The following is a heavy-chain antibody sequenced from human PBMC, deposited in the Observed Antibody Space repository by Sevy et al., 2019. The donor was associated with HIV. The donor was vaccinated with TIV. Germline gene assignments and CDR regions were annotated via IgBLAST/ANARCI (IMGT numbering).Heavy chain of an antibody. J-gene: IGHJ4*02. CDR3: ARAPLRTWQWLGKRWYYFDY. V-gene: IGHV3-7*01. Sequence: GGSLRLSCAASGFTFSSYWMSWVRQAPGKGLEWVANIKQDGSEKYYVDSVKGRFTISRDNAKNSLYLQMNSLRAEDTAVYYCARAPLRTWQWLGKRWYYFDYRGQGTLVTVSS. CDR2: IKQDGSEK. D-gene: IGHD6-19*01. CDR1: GFTFSSYW.